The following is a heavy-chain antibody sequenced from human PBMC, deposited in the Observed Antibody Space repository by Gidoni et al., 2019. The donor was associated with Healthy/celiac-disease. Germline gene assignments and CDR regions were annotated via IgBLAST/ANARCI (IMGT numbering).Heavy chain of an antibody. V-gene: IGHV3-73*02. CDR3: TRRPDPQWLSDYYYGMDV. D-gene: IGHD3-22*01. CDR1: GFPFSGSA. Sequence: EVQLVESGGGLVQLGGSLNLSCAASGFPFSGSALHGVRQASGQGLGWVGRIRSKANSYATAYAASVKGRFTIPRDDSKNTAYLQMNSLKTEDTAVYYCTRRPDPQWLSDYYYGMDVWGQGTTVTVSS. J-gene: IGHJ6*02. CDR2: IRSKANSYAT.